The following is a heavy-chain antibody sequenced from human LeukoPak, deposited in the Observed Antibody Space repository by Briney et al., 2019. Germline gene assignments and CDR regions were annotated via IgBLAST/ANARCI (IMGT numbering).Heavy chain of an antibody. CDR1: GGSISTYH. D-gene: IGHD6-13*01. CDR3: ARQRVEQQLQVWFDP. CDR2: IYYSGSA. J-gene: IGHJ5*02. V-gene: IGHV4-59*08. Sequence: PSETLSLTCTVSGGSISTYHWNWIRQTPGKGLEWIGYIYYSGSAKYNPSLKSRVTISVDTSKNQFSLKLSSVTAADTAVYYCARQRVEQQLQVWFDPWGQGTLVTVSS.